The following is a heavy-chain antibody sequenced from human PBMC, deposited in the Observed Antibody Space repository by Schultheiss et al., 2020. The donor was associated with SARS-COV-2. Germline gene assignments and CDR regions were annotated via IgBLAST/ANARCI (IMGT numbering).Heavy chain of an antibody. CDR1: GFTFSGSA. CDR3: TTFPGIAVAGTTFHFDY. Sequence: GGSLRLSCAASGFTFSGSAMHWVRQASGKGLEWVGRIRSKANSYATAYAASVKGRFTISRDDSKNTAYLQMNSLKTEDTAVYYCTTFPGIAVAGTTFHFDYWGQGTLVTVSS. D-gene: IGHD6-19*01. J-gene: IGHJ4*02. CDR2: IRSKANSYAT. V-gene: IGHV3-73*01.